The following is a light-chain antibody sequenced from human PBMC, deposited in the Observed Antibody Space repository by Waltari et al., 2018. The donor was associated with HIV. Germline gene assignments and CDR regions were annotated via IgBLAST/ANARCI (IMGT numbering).Light chain of an antibody. CDR3: QQTYSTPR. J-gene: IGKJ2*01. CDR2: VAS. Sequence: DIQMTQSPSSLTASVGDRVTITCQASQSIGPYLNWYQQKPGKAPRLLIYVASSLQIGVPSRFSGSGSGTDFTLTISSLQPEDSATYYCQQTYSTPRFGQGTKLEIK. V-gene: IGKV1-39*01. CDR1: QSIGPY.